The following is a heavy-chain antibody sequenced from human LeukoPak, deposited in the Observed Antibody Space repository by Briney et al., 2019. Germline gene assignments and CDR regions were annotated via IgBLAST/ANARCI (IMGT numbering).Heavy chain of an antibody. Sequence: SETLCLTCTASGDHISSHSDYKWSWVREHPGVGLEWIENSYHIGSTNYNPSLKSRVTISVDTSKNQCSLKLTSVTAAGTAVYYCPREYSCFDYWCQGTLVTVSS. V-gene: IGHV4-61*08. CDR3: PREYSCFDY. J-gene: IGHJ4*01. CDR1: GDHISSHSDY. CDR2: SYHIGST. D-gene: IGHD5-12*01.